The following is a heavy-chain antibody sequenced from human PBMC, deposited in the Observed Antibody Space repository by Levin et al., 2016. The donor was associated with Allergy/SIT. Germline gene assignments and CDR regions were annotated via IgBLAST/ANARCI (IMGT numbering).Heavy chain of an antibody. CDR3: ARDPYYGSGSYYLVHYGMDV. CDR2: IYYSGST. Sequence: WIRQPPWKGLEWIGYIYYSGSTYYNPSLKSRVTISVDTSKNQFSLKLSSVTAADTAVYYCARDPYYGSGSYYLVHYGMDVWGQGTTVTVSS. D-gene: IGHD3-10*01. J-gene: IGHJ6*02. V-gene: IGHV4-31*02.